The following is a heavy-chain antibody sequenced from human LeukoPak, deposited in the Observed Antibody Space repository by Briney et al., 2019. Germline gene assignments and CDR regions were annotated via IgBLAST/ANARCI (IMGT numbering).Heavy chain of an antibody. V-gene: IGHV3-21*01. CDR1: GFIFSSYS. J-gene: IGHJ4*02. CDR3: ARSGSLQWLASYFDY. D-gene: IGHD6-19*01. Sequence: PGGSLRLSCAASGFIFSSYSMNWVRQAPGKGLEWVSSISSSSSYIYYADSVKGRFTISRDNVKNSLYLQMNSLRAEDTAVYYCARSGSLQWLASYFDYWGQGTLVTVSS. CDR2: ISSSSSYI.